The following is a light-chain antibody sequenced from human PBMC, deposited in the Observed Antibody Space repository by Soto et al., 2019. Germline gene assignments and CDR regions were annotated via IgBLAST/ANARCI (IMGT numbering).Light chain of an antibody. CDR1: SSNIGSNT. V-gene: IGLV1-44*01. CDR3: AAWDDSLNAVV. CDR2: SSN. Sequence: QSVLTQPPSASGTPGQRGTISCSGSSSNIGSNTVNWYQQLPGTAPKLLIYSSNQRPSGVPDRFSGSKSGTSASLAISGLQSEDEADYYCAAWDDSLNAVVFGGGTKVTVL. J-gene: IGLJ2*01.